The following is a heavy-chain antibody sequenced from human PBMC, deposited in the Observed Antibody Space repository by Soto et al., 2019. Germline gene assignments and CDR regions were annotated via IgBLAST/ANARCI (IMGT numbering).Heavy chain of an antibody. CDR2: MDYSGTT. J-gene: IGHJ6*02. CDR1: GGSISSSNYY. Sequence: QLQLQQSGPGLVKPSETLSLSCTVSGGSISSSNYYWGWIRQPPGKGLEWIGSMDYSGTTYYNPSLKSRVTISVDTSKNQFSLKLSSVTTADTAVYYCSSDFVWGQGTTVTVSS. CDR3: SSDFV. V-gene: IGHV4-39*01.